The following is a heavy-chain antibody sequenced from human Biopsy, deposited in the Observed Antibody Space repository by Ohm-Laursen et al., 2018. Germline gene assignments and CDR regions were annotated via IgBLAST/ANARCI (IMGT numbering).Heavy chain of an antibody. CDR3: ARLYRLDDYWNDDPPDAFDV. CDR2: ISNTGST. D-gene: IGHD3-3*01. CDR1: GGSLTGDY. V-gene: IGHV4-59*01. Sequence: GTLSLTCTVSGGSLTGDYWSWIRQSPGKGLEWIGSISNTGSTNYSPSLRGRVTISVDTSKKQFSLKVSSVTPADTAVFFCARLYRLDDYWNDDPPDAFDVWGQGTMVTVSS. J-gene: IGHJ3*01.